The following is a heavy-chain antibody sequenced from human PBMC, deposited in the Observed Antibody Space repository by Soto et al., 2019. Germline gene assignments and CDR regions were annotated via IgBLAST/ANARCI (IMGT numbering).Heavy chain of an antibody. CDR1: GGSVSSSSYY. CDR3: ARDNAQTTQFDY. CDR2: IYYSGST. Sequence: QVQLQESGPGLVKPSETLSLTCTVPGGSVSSSSYYWSWIRQPPGKGLEWIGYIYYSGSTDYNPSLKSRVSISVDTSKNQFSLKLSSVTAADTAVYYCARDNAQTTQFDYWGQGTLVTVSS. J-gene: IGHJ4*02. V-gene: IGHV4-61*01. D-gene: IGHD1-7*01.